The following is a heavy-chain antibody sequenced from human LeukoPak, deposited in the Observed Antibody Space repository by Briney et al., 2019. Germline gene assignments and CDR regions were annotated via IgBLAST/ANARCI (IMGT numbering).Heavy chain of an antibody. J-gene: IGHJ4*02. CDR2: ICGSGGCT. CDR1: GFTFNTYA. CDR3: AKTTVGYSSGRYPGWPADC. D-gene: IGHD6-19*01. V-gene: IGHV3-23*01. Sequence: AGGSLRLSFAASGFTFNTYAIYWVRQAPGKGLEWVSGICGSGGCTYYADSVKGRFTISRDNSENTVYLQMNSLTADDTAVYYCAKTTVGYSSGRYPGWPADCWGQGTLVTVSS.